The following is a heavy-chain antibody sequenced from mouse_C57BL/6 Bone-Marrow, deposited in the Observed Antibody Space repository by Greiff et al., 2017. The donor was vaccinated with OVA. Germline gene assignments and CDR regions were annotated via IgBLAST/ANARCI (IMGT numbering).Heavy chain of an antibody. Sequence: GQLQQSGAELAGPGASVKLSCKASGYTFTSYGVRWGEQRTGQGLEGIGEVFPRSGNTYDNEKFKGKATLTADKSASTAYMELRSLTSEDSAVYFCARRGDGSYAMDYWGQGTSVTVSS. D-gene: IGHD2-3*01. CDR1: GYTFTSYG. CDR2: VFPRSGNT. CDR3: ARRGDGSYAMDY. V-gene: IGHV1-81*01. J-gene: IGHJ4*01.